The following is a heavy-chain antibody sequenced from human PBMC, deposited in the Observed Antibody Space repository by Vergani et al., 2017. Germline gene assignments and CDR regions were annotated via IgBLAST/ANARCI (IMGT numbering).Heavy chain of an antibody. CDR3: ARDLWFGEDRGGFDP. CDR2: INPNSGGT. J-gene: IGHJ5*02. CDR1: GYTFTGYY. Sequence: QVQLVQSGAEVKKPGASVKVSCKASGYTFTGYYMHWVRQAPGQGLEWMGWINPNSGGTNYAQKFQGRVTMTRDTSISTAYMELSRLRSDDTAVYYCARDLWFGEDRGGFDPWGQGTLVTVSS. V-gene: IGHV1-2*02. D-gene: IGHD3-10*01.